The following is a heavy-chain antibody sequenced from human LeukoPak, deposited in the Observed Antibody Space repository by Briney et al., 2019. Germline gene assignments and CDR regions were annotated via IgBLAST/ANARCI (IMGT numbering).Heavy chain of an antibody. Sequence: GESLKISCKGSGYSFTSYWIGWVRQMPGKGLEWMGIIYPGDSDTRYSPSFQGQVTISADKSLSTAYLQWSSLKASDTAMYYCARTLRYFDLRYYYGMDVWGQGTTVTVS. J-gene: IGHJ6*02. CDR1: GYSFTSYW. D-gene: IGHD3-9*01. CDR2: IYPGDSDT. CDR3: ARTLRYFDLRYYYGMDV. V-gene: IGHV5-51*01.